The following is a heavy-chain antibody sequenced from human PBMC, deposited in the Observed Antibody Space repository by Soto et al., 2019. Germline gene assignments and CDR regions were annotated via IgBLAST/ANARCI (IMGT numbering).Heavy chain of an antibody. V-gene: IGHV1-46*01. CDR2: INPSGGST. J-gene: IGHJ6*02. Sequence: ASVKVPCKASGYTFTSYYMHWVRQAPGQGLEWMGIINPSGGSTSYAQKFQGRVTMTRDTSTSTVYMELSSLRSEDTAVYYCAKLSHYYDSSGYYGGYYYYGMDVWGQGTTVTVSS. CDR3: AKLSHYYDSSGYYGGYYYYGMDV. D-gene: IGHD3-22*01. CDR1: GYTFTSYY.